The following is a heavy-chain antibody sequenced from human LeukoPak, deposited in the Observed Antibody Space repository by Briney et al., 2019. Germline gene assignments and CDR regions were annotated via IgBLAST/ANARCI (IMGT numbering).Heavy chain of an antibody. CDR3: AKVYCSSTSCHYGMDV. Sequence: RGASVKVSCKASGYTFTSYYMRWVRQAPGQGLEWMGIINPSGGSTSYAQKFQGRVTTTRDTSTSTVYMELSSLRSEDTAVYYCAKVYCSSTSCHYGMDVWGQGTTVTVSS. J-gene: IGHJ6*02. V-gene: IGHV1-46*01. CDR2: INPSGGST. CDR1: GYTFTSYY. D-gene: IGHD2-2*01.